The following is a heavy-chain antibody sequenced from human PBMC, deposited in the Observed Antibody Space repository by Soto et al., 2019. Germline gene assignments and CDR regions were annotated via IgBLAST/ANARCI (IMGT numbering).Heavy chain of an antibody. CDR3: ARIVATARYYCYGMDV. CDR1: GFTFSSYG. CDR2: IWYDGSNK. V-gene: IGHV3-33*01. D-gene: IGHD5-12*01. Sequence: QVQLVESGGGVVQPGRSLRLSCAASGFTFSSYGMHWVRQAPGKGLEWVAVIWYDGSNKYYADSVKGRFTISRDNSKNXVYLQMSSLRAEDKAVYYCARIVATARYYCYGMDVWGQGTTVTVSS. J-gene: IGHJ6*02.